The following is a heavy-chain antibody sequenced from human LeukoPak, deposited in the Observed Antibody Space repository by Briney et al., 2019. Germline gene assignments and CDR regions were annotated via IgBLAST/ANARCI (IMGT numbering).Heavy chain of an antibody. V-gene: IGHV1-2*02. D-gene: IGHD1-26*01. J-gene: IGHJ4*02. CDR2: INPNSGGT. CDR3: ARDWEVHDSGGHSFDY. Sequence: GASVKVPCKASGYTFTGYYMHWVRQAPGQGLEWMGWINPNSGGTNYAQKFQGRVTMTRDTSISTAYMELSRLRSDDTAVYYCARDWEVHDSGGHSFDYGGREPLVPFP. CDR1: GYTFTGYY.